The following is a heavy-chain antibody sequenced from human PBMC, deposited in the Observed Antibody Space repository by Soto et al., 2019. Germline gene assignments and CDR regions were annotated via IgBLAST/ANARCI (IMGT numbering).Heavy chain of an antibody. CDR2: ISYNGRNK. CDR1: GFTFSFYA. Sequence: PGGSLRLSCAASGFTFSFYAMHWVRQAPGKGLEWVAVISYNGRNKHYVDSVKGRFTISRDNSQDTLHLQMDSLRPDDTAVYYCARQAKIGDRSQFYFDSWGQGTLVTVSS. J-gene: IGHJ4*02. D-gene: IGHD3-16*01. V-gene: IGHV3-30*04. CDR3: ARQAKIGDRSQFYFDS.